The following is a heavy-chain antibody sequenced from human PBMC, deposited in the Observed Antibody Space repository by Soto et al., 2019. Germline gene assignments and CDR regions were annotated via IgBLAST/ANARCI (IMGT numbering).Heavy chain of an antibody. CDR3: ARVGGDTALLRGPGIAVAGIVWFDT. CDR2: VYYSGST. CDR1: FGSISSYY. J-gene: IGHJ5*02. Sequence: SQTLSDTWPVSFGSISSYYWSWILQPPFKLLELIWYVYYSGSTNYNPSLKSRVTISVDTSKNQFSLKLSSVTAADTAVYYCARVGGDTALLRGPGIAVAGIVWFDTWGQGTLVTVSS. D-gene: IGHD6-19*01. V-gene: IGHV4-59*01.